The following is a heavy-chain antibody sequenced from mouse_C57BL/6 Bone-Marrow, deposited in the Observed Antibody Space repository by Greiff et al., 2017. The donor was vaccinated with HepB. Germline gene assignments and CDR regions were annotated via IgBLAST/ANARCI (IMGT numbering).Heavy chain of an antibody. CDR3: ARGDYRVHYWYFDV. D-gene: IGHD2-12*01. CDR1: GYTFTDYN. J-gene: IGHJ1*03. CDR2: INPNNGGT. V-gene: IGHV1-18*01. Sequence: VQLQQSGPELVKPGASVKIPCKASGYTFTDYNMDWVKQSHGKSLEWIGDINPNNGGTIYNQKFKGKATLTVDKSSSTAYMELRSLTSEDTAVYYCARGDYRVHYWYFDVWGTGTTVTVSS.